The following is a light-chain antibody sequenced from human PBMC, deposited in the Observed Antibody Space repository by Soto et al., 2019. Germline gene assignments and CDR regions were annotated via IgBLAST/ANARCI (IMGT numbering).Light chain of an antibody. CDR2: AAS. V-gene: IGKV3-20*01. J-gene: IGKJ2*01. Sequence: EIVLTQSPGTLPLSPGEGATLSCRASQSISSSYLAWYQQKPGQAPRLLIYAASSRATGIPDRFSGSGSGTDFTLTISRLESEDFAIYYCQLYGGSHMFSFGQGTKLDIK. CDR3: QLYGGSHMFS. CDR1: QSISSSY.